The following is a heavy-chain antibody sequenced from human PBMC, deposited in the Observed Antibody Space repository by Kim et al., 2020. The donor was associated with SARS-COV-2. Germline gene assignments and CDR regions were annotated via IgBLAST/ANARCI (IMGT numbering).Heavy chain of an antibody. Sequence: PHYPDSVKGRVTLSRENAMNSLYLQMNSLAAGDTAVYYCARGRGGLSLCDSGGQGTLVTVSS. V-gene: IGHV3-13*05. J-gene: IGHJ5*01. CDR3: ARGRGGLSLCDS. CDR2: P. D-gene: IGHD3-10*01.